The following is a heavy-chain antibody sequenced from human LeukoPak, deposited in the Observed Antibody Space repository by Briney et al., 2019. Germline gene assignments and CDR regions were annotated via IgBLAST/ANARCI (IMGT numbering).Heavy chain of an antibody. Sequence: GGSLRLSCAASGFPFTNYWMIWVRQAPGKRPEWVGNINQDGSETNYVDSVKGRFSMSRDNAKTSLYLQMNSLRAEDTAVYYCATDQKVGAGVPRFDYWGQGALVTVPS. V-gene: IGHV3-7*01. J-gene: IGHJ4*02. D-gene: IGHD1-26*01. CDR1: GFPFTNYW. CDR3: ATDQKVGAGVPRFDY. CDR2: INQDGSET.